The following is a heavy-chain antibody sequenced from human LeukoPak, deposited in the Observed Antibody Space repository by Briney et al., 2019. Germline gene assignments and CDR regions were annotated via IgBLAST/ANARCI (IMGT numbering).Heavy chain of an antibody. CDR2: ISYDGSNK. Sequence: GGSLRLSCAASGNYWMHWVRQAPGKGLEWVAVISYDGSNKYYADSVKGRFTISRDNSKNTLYLQMNSLRAEDTAVYYCAREYRGMATIYFDYWGQGTLVTVSS. D-gene: IGHD5-24*01. V-gene: IGHV3-30-3*01. CDR3: AREYRGMATIYFDY. CDR1: GNYW. J-gene: IGHJ4*02.